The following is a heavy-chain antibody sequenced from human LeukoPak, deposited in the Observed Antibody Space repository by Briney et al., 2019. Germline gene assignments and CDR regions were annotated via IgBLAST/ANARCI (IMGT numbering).Heavy chain of an antibody. J-gene: IGHJ6*03. CDR3: ARVQGWVWNFFSDYYMDV. D-gene: IGHD1-7*01. V-gene: IGHV1-2*02. CDR1: GYTFTDYY. CDR2: IDPKSGGT. Sequence: GASVKVSCKASGYTFTDYYIHWVRQAPGQGLEWMGWIDPKSGGTSFAQKFQGSVTMTRDTSISTAYIELSRLKYDDTAVYYCARVQGWVWNFFSDYYMDVWGNGTTVIVSS.